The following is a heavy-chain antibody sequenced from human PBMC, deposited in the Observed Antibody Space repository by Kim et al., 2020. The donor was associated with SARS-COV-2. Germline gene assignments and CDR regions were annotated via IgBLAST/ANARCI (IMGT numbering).Heavy chain of an antibody. D-gene: IGHD1-1*01. V-gene: IGHV3-21*01. CDR3: APWREADAFDI. CDR1: GFTFSSYS. CDR2: ISSSSSYI. J-gene: IGHJ3*02. Sequence: GGSLRLSCAASGFTFSSYSMNWVRQAPGKGLKWVSSISSSSSYIYYADSVKGRFTISRDNAKNSLYLQMNSLRAEDTAVYYCAPWREADAFDIWGQGTMVTVSS.